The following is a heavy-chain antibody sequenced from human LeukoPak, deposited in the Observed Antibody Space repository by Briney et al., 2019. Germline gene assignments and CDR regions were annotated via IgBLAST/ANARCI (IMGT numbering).Heavy chain of an antibody. D-gene: IGHD4-17*01. CDR3: ATDTVNTDY. J-gene: IGHJ4*02. CDR1: GFTFSSYG. Sequence: GRSLRLSCAASGFTFSSYGMHWVRQAPGKGLEWVAVISYDGSNKYYADSVKGRFTISRDNSKNTLYLLMNSLRAEDTAVYYCATDTVNTDYWGQGTLVTVSS. CDR2: ISYDGSNK. V-gene: IGHV3-30*03.